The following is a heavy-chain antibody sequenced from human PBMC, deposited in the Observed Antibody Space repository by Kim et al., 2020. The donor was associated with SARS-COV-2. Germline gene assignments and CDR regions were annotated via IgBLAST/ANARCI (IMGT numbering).Heavy chain of an antibody. Sequence: SETLSLTCAVYGDSSSAYYWSWIRQPPGKGLEWVGEINRGGGINYNPSLESRLSTSTDTSKNHFSPNLSSVTASDKAVYYCARFLNDCSSASCHHYSFDP. CDR3: ARFLNDCSSASCHHYSFDP. D-gene: IGHD2-2*01. CDR2: INRGGGI. CDR1: GDSSSAYY. J-gene: IGHJ5*02. V-gene: IGHV4-34*01.